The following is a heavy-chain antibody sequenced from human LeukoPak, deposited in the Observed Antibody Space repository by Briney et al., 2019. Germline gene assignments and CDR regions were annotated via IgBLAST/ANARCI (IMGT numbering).Heavy chain of an antibody. D-gene: IGHD5-12*01. J-gene: IGHJ4*02. CDR3: ARDLHSGYDYSHYYFDY. V-gene: IGHV3-7*01. CDR2: IKQDGSEK. Sequence: GGSLRLSCAASGFTFSSYWMSWVRQAPGKGLEWVANIKQDGSEKYYVDSVKGRFTISRDNAKNSLYLQMNSLRAEDTAVYYCARDLHSGYDYSHYYFDYWGQGTLVTVSS. CDR1: GFTFSSYW.